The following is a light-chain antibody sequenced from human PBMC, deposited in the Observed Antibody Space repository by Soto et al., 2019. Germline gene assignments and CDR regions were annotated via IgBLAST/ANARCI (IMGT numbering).Light chain of an antibody. J-gene: IGKJ5*01. V-gene: IGKV3-20*01. CDR3: QQHGTSPIT. CDR2: DAS. Sequence: EIVLTQSPGTLSLSPGERATLSCRASQSVSSYLAWYQQKPGQAPRLLIYDASNRATGIPARFSGSGSGTDFTLTISRLEPDDFAVYYCQQHGTSPITFGQGTRLEIK. CDR1: QSVSSY.